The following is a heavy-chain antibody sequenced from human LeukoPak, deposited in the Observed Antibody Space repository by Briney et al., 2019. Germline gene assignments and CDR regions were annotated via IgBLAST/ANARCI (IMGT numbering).Heavy chain of an antibody. CDR2: IGSSGSTI. J-gene: IGHJ4*02. CDR3: ARSETMITFGGVTNFDY. Sequence: GGSLRLSCAASGFTFSDYYMSWIRQAPGKGLEWVSYIGSSGSTIYYTDSVKGRFTISRDNAKNSLFLQMNSLRAEGTAAYYCARSETMITFGGVTNFDYWGQGTLVTVSS. CDR1: GFTFSDYY. V-gene: IGHV3-11*04. D-gene: IGHD3-16*01.